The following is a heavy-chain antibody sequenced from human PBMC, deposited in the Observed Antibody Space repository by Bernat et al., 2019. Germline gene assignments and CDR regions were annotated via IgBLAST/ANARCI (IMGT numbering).Heavy chain of an antibody. J-gene: IGHJ4*02. Sequence: QVQLVQSGAEVKKPGASVKVSCKASGYTFTSYGISWVRQAPGQGLEWMGWISAYNGNTNYAQKLQGRVTMTTDTSTSTAYMELRSLRSDDMAVYYCARVQQDYIWGSYRPYFDYWGQGTLVTVSS. D-gene: IGHD3-16*02. V-gene: IGHV1-18*03. CDR2: ISAYNGNT. CDR1: GYTFTSYG. CDR3: ARVQQDYIWGSYRPYFDY.